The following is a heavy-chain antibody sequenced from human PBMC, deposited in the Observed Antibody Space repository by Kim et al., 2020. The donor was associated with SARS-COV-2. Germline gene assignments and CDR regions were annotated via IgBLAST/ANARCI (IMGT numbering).Heavy chain of an antibody. V-gene: IGHV1-69*13. CDR2: IIPIFGTA. Sequence: SVKVSCKASGGTFSSYAISWLRQAPGQGLEWMGGIIPIFGTANYAQKFQGRVTITADESTSTAYMELSSLRSEDTAVYYCATQNDYGGSNWFDPWGQGTLVTVSS. J-gene: IGHJ5*02. CDR1: GGTFSSYA. D-gene: IGHD4-17*01. CDR3: ATQNDYGGSNWFDP.